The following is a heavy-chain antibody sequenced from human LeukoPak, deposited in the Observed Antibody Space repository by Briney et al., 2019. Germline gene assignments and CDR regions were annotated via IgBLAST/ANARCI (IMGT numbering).Heavy chain of an antibody. V-gene: IGHV3-11*01. Sequence: GESLRLSCAASGFTFSDYYMSWIRQAPGKGLEWFSYLSSSGSTIYYADPVKGRFTISRDNAKNSLYLQMNRLRAEDTAVYYCARRWELQIDYWGQGTLVTVSS. CDR1: GFTFSDYY. CDR3: ARRWELQIDY. D-gene: IGHD1-26*01. CDR2: LSSSGSTI. J-gene: IGHJ4*02.